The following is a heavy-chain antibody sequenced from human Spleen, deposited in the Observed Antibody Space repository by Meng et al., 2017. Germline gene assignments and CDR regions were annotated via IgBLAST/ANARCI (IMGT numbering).Heavy chain of an antibody. D-gene: IGHD3-3*01. CDR2: ISDSGDET. CDR1: GFTFSSYA. Sequence: GESLKISCAASGFTFSSYAMSWVRQAPGKGLEWVSLISDSGDETYYADSVKGRFTISRDNSKKTLYLQMNSLRAEDTAVYYCAKDLGMTIFGVLTPVFDYWGQGTLVTVSS. J-gene: IGHJ4*02. V-gene: IGHV3-23*01. CDR3: AKDLGMTIFGVLTPVFDY.